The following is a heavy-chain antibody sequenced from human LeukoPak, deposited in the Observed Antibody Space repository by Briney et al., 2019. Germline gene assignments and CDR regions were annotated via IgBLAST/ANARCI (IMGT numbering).Heavy chain of an antibody. J-gene: IGHJ4*02. CDR1: GFTFSNAW. Sequence: GGSLRLSCAASGFTFSNAWMSWVRQAPGKGLEWVGRIKSKTDGGTTDYAAPVKGRFTISRDDSKNTLYLQMNSLKTEDTAVYYCTTSDHEFGELSFDYWGQGTLVTVSS. CDR2: IKSKTDGGTT. D-gene: IGHD3-10*01. CDR3: TTSDHEFGELSFDY. V-gene: IGHV3-15*01.